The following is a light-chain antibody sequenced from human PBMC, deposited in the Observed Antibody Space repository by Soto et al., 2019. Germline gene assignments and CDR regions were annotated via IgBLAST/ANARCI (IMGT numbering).Light chain of an antibody. Sequence: EIVLTQSPGTLSLSPGERATLSCRASQSVSSSYLAWYQQKPGQAPMLLIYGASSRATGIPDRFSGSGSGTDFTLTISRLEPEDFAVYYCQLYGSSPLTFGGGTKVEIK. CDR1: QSVSSSY. J-gene: IGKJ4*01. CDR2: GAS. V-gene: IGKV3-20*01. CDR3: QLYGSSPLT.